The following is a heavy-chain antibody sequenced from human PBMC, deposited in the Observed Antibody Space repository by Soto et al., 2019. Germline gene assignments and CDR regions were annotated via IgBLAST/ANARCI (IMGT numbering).Heavy chain of an antibody. CDR2: TSYTGNT. CDR1: GGSITSYH. J-gene: IGHJ4*02. D-gene: IGHD6-6*01. V-gene: IGHV4-59*01. Sequence: SETLSLTCIVSGGSITSYHWSWIRQFPGKGLEWIAYTSYTGNTNYNPSLKSRVTISIDTSKTQFSLKLSSVNAADSAVYYCARSDETARPFSATDYYFDYWGQGTLVTVSS. CDR3: ARSDETARPFSATDYYFDY.